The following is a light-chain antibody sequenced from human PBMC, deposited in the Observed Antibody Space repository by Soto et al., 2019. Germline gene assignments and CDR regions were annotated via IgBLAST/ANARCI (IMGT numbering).Light chain of an antibody. CDR2: KES. V-gene: IGKV1-5*03. J-gene: IGKJ1*01. CDR3: KQYNSSPT. CDR1: QSISSW. Sequence: DIQMTQSPSTLSVSIGDRVTITCRASQSISSWLAWYQQKPGKAPKLLIYKESSLESGVPSRFSGSGSGTEFTLTISSLQPDDFATYYCKQYNSSPTFGQGTKVEIK.